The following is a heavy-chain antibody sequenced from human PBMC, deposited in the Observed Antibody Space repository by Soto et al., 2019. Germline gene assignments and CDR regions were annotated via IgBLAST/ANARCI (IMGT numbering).Heavy chain of an antibody. CDR3: ARTRSAWSDFHYYSLDV. CDR2: ISYDSTKT. Sequence: GPLRLSCAASVFTFNSYGMHWVRQVPGNGLEWVAFISYDSTKTYYADSVKGRFTISRDNSNSALYVQMNSLTGEDTAVYYCARTRSAWSDFHYYSLDVWGQGTTVTVSS. CDR1: VFTFNSYG. D-gene: IGHD1-26*01. J-gene: IGHJ6*02. V-gene: IGHV3-30*03.